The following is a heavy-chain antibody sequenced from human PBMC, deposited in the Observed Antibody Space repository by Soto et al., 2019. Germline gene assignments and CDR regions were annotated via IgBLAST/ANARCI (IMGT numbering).Heavy chain of an antibody. CDR2: INSDGSST. D-gene: IGHD2-15*01. J-gene: IGHJ4*02. CDR1: GFTFSRYW. V-gene: IGHV3-74*01. Sequence: EVQLVESGGGLVQPGGSLRLSCAASGFTFSRYWMHWVRQAPGKGLVWVSRINSDGSSTSYAACVKGRFTISRDNAKNTLDLQMNSLRAEDTAVYYCVRTSLVVAAATREDYWCQGTLVTVSS. CDR3: VRTSLVVAAATREDY.